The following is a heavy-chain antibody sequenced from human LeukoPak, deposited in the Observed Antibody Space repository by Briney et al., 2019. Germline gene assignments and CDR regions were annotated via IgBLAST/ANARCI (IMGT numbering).Heavy chain of an antibody. CDR2: IYYSGST. J-gene: IGHJ6*03. CDR3: AREMEDKSFSFGELRKNYYYYMDV. CDR1: GDSISGSRYY. Sequence: SETLSLTCSVSGDSISGSRYYWGWDRQPPGKGLEWIGSIYYSGSTYYNPSLKSRVTISVDTSKNQFSLKLSSVTAADTAVYYCAREMEDKSFSFGELRKNYYYYMDVWGKGTTVTVSS. V-gene: IGHV4-39*07. D-gene: IGHD3-10*01.